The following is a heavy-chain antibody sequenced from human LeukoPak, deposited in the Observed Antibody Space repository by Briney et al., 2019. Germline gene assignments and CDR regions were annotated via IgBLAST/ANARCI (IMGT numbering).Heavy chain of an antibody. CDR1: GGSISSGSYY. V-gene: IGHV4-61*02. CDR2: IYTSGST. CDR3: ARIVGATEGWFDP. D-gene: IGHD1-26*01. Sequence: SETLSLTCTVSGGSISSGSYYWSWIRQPAGKGLEWIGRIYTSGSTNYNPSLKSRVTISVDTSKNQFSLKLSSVTAADTAVYYCARIVGATEGWFDPWGQGTLVTVSS. J-gene: IGHJ5*02.